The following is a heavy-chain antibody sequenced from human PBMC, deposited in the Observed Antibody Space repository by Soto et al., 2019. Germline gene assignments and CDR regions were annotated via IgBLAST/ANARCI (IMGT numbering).Heavy chain of an antibody. CDR1: GYSFTTYG. V-gene: IGHV1-18*01. D-gene: IGHD3-10*01. CDR2: ISAYNGNT. J-gene: IGHJ3*02. CDR3: ARDLRYLSGNYYNDDFDI. Sequence: ASVKVSCKASGYSFTTYGISWVRQAPGQGLEWMGWISAYNGNTYYAQRLQGRVTMTTDTSTTTTYMELRSLRSDDTAVYYCARDLRYLSGNYYNDDFDIWGQGTMVTVSS.